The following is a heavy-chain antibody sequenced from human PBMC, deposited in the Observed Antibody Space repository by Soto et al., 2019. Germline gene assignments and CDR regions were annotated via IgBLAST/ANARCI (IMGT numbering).Heavy chain of an antibody. CDR3: ARDNITGLFDY. D-gene: IGHD2-8*02. Sequence: SETRSVACPLTNGSSGRYCWSWIGQPPRKGLEWIGYIYYSGSPNYNPSLKSRVTISVDTSKNQFSLKLTSVTAADTAVCYCARDNITGLFDYWGQGTLVTVS. CDR2: IYYSGSP. V-gene: IGHV4-59*12. J-gene: IGHJ4*02. CDR1: NGSSGRYC.